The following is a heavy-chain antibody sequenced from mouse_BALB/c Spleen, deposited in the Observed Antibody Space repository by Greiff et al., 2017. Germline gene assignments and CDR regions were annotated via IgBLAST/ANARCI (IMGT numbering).Heavy chain of an antibody. J-gene: IGHJ2*01. V-gene: IGHV5-9-1*01. CDR2: ISSGGSYT. Sequence: EVMLVESGGGLVKPGGSLKLSCAASGFTFSSYAMSWVRQTPGKRLEWVATISSGGSYTYYPDSVKGRFTISRDNAKNTLYLQMSSLRSEDTTMYYCARRAITTVVAPYCDYWGQGTTLTVSS. D-gene: IGHD1-1*01. CDR3: ARRAITTVVAPYCDY. CDR1: GFTFSSYA.